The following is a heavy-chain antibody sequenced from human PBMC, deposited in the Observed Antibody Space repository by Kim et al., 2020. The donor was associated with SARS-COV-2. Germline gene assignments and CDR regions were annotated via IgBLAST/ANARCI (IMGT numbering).Heavy chain of an antibody. CDR3: VKGAWLDY. Sequence: SPYDVKSVRGRFTVSRDSARNTLYLQMNGLRADDTAVYYCVKGAWLDYWGPGTLVTVSS. D-gene: IGHD5-12*01. J-gene: IGHJ4*02. CDR2: SP. V-gene: IGHV3-23*01.